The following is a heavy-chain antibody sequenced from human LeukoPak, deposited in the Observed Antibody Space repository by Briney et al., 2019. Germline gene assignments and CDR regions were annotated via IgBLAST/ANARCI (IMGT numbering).Heavy chain of an antibody. CDR1: GSTFSGVD. V-gene: IGHV1-46*01. Sequence: GASVKVSCKASGSTFSGVDVHWVRQAPGQGLEWMGIIKVSGGRTDYAQKFQGRVTMTRDMSTSTIYMELSNLRSEDTAVYYCARGPPESYHFDYWGQGTLVTVSS. CDR3: ARGPPESYHFDY. D-gene: IGHD2-2*01. J-gene: IGHJ4*02. CDR2: IKVSGGRT.